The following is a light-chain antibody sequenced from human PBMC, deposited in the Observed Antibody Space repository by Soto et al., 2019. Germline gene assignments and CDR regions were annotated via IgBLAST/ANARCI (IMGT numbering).Light chain of an antibody. Sequence: EIVLTQSPGTLSLSPGERATLSCMASQSVSSSLAWYQQKPGQAPRRLIYAASSLDSGVPSRFSGSGSETEFILTVSSLQPEDFATYYCLQHTTYPRTFGQGTKVDIK. CDR2: AAS. V-gene: IGKV3-15*01. CDR1: QSVSSS. J-gene: IGKJ1*01. CDR3: LQHTTYPRT.